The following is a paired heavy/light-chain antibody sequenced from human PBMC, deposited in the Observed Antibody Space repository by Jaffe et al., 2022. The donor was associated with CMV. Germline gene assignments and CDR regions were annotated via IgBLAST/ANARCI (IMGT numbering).Heavy chain of an antibody. V-gene: IGHV4-39*01. CDR3: ARTPTPFGSGRHRYYFDY. CDR2: IYYSGST. CDR1: GGSISSSSYY. D-gene: IGHD6-19*01. Sequence: QLQLQESGPGLVKPSETLSLTCTVSGGSISSSSYYWGWIRQPPGKGLEWIGSIYYSGSTYYNPSLKSRVTISVDTSKNQFSLKLSSVTAADTAVYYCARTPTPFGSGRHRYYFDYWGQGTLVTVSS. J-gene: IGHJ4*02.
Light chain of an antibody. CDR2: GAS. Sequence: DIVLTQSPGTLSLSPGERVTLSCRASQSVSSNYLAWYQQKPGQAPRLLIYGASSRATGIPDRFSGSGSGTDFTLSISRLEPEDFAVYHCQQYGSSPWTFGQGTKVEIK. V-gene: IGKV3-20*01. CDR3: QQYGSSPWT. J-gene: IGKJ1*01. CDR1: QSVSSNY.